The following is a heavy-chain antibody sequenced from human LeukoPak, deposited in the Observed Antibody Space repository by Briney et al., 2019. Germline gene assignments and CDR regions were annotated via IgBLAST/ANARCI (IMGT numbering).Heavy chain of an antibody. CDR3: AGEWYCSSTSCYPDAFDI. J-gene: IGHJ3*02. CDR2: INPNSGGT. V-gene: IGHV1-2*02. Sequence: ASVKVSCKASGYTFTGYYMHWVRQAPGQGLEWMGWINPNSGGTNYAQKFQGRVTMTRDTSISTAYMELSRLRSDDTAVYYCAGEWYCSSTSCYPDAFDIWGQGTMVTVSS. D-gene: IGHD2-2*01. CDR1: GYTFTGYY.